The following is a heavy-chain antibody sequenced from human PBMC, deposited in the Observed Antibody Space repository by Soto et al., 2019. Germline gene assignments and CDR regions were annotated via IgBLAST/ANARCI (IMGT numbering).Heavy chain of an antibody. CDR3: AHRPIVGAAI. V-gene: IGHV4-4*02. CDR1: GGSISISNW. J-gene: IGHJ4*02. Sequence: QVQLQESGPGLVKPSGTLSLTCAVFGGSISISNWWTWVRQPPGKGLDWIGDIFHSGSTNYNSSLMGRVTISVDKANNQFSLKLSSVTAADTAVYYCAHRPIVGAAIWGQGTLVTVSS. D-gene: IGHD1-26*01. CDR2: IFHSGST.